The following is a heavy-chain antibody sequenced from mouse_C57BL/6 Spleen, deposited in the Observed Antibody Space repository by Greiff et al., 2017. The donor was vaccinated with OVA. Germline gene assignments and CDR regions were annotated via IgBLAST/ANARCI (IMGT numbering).Heavy chain of an antibody. Sequence: VQLQQSGAELVRPGASVKLSCTASGFNIKDDYMHWVKQRPEQGLEWIGWIDPENGDTEYASKFQGKATLTADTSSNTAYLQLSSLTSEDTAVYYCTTGYGYDGGYAMDDWGQGTSVTVSA. CDR2: IDPENGDT. CDR1: GFNIKDDY. V-gene: IGHV14-4*01. J-gene: IGHJ4*01. CDR3: TTGYGYDGGYAMDD. D-gene: IGHD2-2*01.